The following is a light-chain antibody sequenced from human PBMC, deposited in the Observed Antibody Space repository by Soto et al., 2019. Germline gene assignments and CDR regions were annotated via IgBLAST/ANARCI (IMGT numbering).Light chain of an antibody. CDR2: KAS. J-gene: IGKJ1*01. Sequence: DIQMTQSPSTLSASVGDRVTITCRASQSISSWLAWYQQKPGKAPKLLIYKASSLESGVPSRFSGSGSGTEFTLTISSLQPDDFATYYCQQYNNYQRTFGQGTKVDIK. V-gene: IGKV1-5*03. CDR1: QSISSW. CDR3: QQYNNYQRT.